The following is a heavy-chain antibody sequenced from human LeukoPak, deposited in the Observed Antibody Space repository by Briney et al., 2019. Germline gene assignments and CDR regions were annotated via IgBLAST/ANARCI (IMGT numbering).Heavy chain of an antibody. V-gene: IGHV3-23*01. D-gene: IGHD2-2*02. CDR2: ISGSGGST. J-gene: IGHJ4*02. CDR3: AKDRGYCSSTSCYTDYFDY. CDR1: GFTFSSYA. Sequence: GGSLRLSCAASGFTFSSYAMSWVRQAPGKGLEWASAISGSGGSTYYADSVKGRFTISRDNSKNTLYLQMNSLRAEDTAVYYCAKDRGYCSSTSCYTDYFDYWGQGTLVTVSS.